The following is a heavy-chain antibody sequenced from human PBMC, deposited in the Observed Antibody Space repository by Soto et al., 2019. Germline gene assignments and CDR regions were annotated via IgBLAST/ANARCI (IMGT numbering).Heavy chain of an antibody. CDR2: RSHSGTA. V-gene: IGHV4-31*03. D-gene: IGHD1-20*01. CDR1: GGAVSSGGFY. J-gene: IGHJ3*01. CDR3: GRINCAWAFDV. Sequence: QVLLRESGPGLVKTSQTLSLTCTVSGGAVSSGGFYWTWIRQHPTRGLEWIGFRSHSGTAYYSPSLRGRVTISVGTSENQFSLKLNSVTAADTAVYYCGRINCAWAFDVWGQGTMVTVFS.